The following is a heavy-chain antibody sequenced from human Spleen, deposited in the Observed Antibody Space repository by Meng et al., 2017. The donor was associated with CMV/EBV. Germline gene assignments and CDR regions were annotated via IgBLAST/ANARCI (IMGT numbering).Heavy chain of an antibody. CDR1: GFTFTNDE. J-gene: IGHJ6*02. Sequence: GESLKISCAGSGFTFTNDEMNWVRQAPGKGLEWVAYISSSGSTGLYADSVKGRFTVSRDNAKNSVYLEMSSLRVEDTAIYYCANVDYHYYYAMDVWGLGTTVTVSS. D-gene: IGHD5-12*01. CDR3: ANVDYHYYYAMDV. CDR2: ISSSGSTG. V-gene: IGHV3-48*03.